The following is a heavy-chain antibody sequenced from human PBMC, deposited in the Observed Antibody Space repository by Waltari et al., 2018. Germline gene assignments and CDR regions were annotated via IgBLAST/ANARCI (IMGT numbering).Heavy chain of an antibody. D-gene: IGHD2-8*02. CDR3: ASGGGGVCYSCVDY. V-gene: IGHV4-39*01. Sequence: QLQLQESGPGLVKPSETLSITCTVSGGSISSSSYYWGWIRQPPGKGLEWIGSIYYSGSTYYNPSLKSRVTISVDTSKNQFSLKLSSVTAADTAVYYCASGGGGVCYSCVDYWGQGTLVTVSS. CDR2: IYYSGST. CDR1: GGSISSSSYY. J-gene: IGHJ4*02.